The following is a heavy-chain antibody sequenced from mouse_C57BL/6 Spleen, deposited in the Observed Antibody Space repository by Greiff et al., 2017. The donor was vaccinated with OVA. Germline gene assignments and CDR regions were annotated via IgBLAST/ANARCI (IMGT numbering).Heavy chain of an antibody. CDR1: GFNIKDDY. CDR2: IDPENGDT. V-gene: IGHV14-4*01. D-gene: IGHD1-1*01. Sequence: EVQLQQSGAELVRPGASVKLSCTASGFNIKDDYMHWVKQRPEQGLEWIGWIDPENGDTEYASKFQGKATITADTSSNTAYLQLSSLTSEDTAVYYCATGGGSSSFDGWGQGTTLTVSS. J-gene: IGHJ2*01. CDR3: ATGGGSSSFDG.